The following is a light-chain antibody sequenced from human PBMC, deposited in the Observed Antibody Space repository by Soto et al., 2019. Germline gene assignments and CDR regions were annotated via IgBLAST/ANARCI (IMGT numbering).Light chain of an antibody. CDR2: AAS. Sequence: EIVLTQSPGTLSLSPGERATLSCRASQTLSTNSLAWYQQRLGQTPRLLIYAASTRDTAIPDTFNGSGAGKDFALTISRLEPEDFAMYYCQQYDASPLTFGPGTKVDVK. V-gene: IGKV3-20*01. CDR1: QTLSTNS. J-gene: IGKJ3*01. CDR3: QQYDASPLT.